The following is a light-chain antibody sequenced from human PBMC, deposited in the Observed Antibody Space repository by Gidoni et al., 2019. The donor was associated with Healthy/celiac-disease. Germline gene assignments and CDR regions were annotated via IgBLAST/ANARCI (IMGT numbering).Light chain of an antibody. J-gene: IGKJ4*01. V-gene: IGKV2-30*01. CDR3: MQGKHWPLT. Sequence: DVVMTQSPLSLPVTLGQPASISCSSSQSLVYSAGTTYLNWFQQRPGQSPRRLIYKVSNRDSGAADRFGGSGSGNDFTLKSSRVEAEDVGVYYCMQGKHWPLTFGGGTKVEIK. CDR2: KVS. CDR1: QSLVYSAGTTY.